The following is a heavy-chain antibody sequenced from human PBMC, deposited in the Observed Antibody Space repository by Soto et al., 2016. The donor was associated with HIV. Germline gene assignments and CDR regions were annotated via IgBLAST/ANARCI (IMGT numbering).Heavy chain of an antibody. CDR2: INHRGST. CDR1: RGSVSSGSYY. Sequence: QVLLQESGPGVVKSSETLSLTCTVSRGSVSSGSYYWSWIRQSPGKGLEWIGEINHRGSTKYSPSLKSRVTMSLDTSKNQYSLKLNSVTAADTAVYYCARGVGLQGVFPDYWGQRNPGTVSS. V-gene: IGHV4-61*01. D-gene: IGHD3-10*01. CDR3: ARGVGLQGVFPDY. J-gene: IGHJ4*01.